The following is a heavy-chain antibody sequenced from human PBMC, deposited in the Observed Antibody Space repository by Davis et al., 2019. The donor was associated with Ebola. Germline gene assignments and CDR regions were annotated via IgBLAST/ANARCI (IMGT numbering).Heavy chain of an antibody. D-gene: IGHD1-7*01. J-gene: IGHJ4*02. V-gene: IGHV3-30*03. CDR3: VRKGNWNYVLDY. Sequence: GGSLRLSCVASGFTLNSFEMHWVRQAPGKGLEWVAFTSYDGSYKYYADSVKGRFTFSRDNSKNTLYLQMNSLRGEDTAVYYCVRKGNWNYVLDYWGQGTLVTVSS. CDR2: TSYDGSYK. CDR1: GFTLNSFE.